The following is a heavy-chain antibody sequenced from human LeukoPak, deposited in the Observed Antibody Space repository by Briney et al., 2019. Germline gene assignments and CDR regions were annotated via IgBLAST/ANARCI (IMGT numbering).Heavy chain of an antibody. D-gene: IGHD6-13*01. Sequence: SETLSLTCTVSGGSISCYYWSWIRQPPGKGLEWIGYIYYSGSTNYNPSLKSRVTISVDTSKNQFSLKLSSVTAADTAVYYCARMVGSSWYPGWFDPWGQGTLVTVSS. V-gene: IGHV4-59*08. CDR2: IYYSGST. CDR1: GGSISCYY. J-gene: IGHJ5*02. CDR3: ARMVGSSWYPGWFDP.